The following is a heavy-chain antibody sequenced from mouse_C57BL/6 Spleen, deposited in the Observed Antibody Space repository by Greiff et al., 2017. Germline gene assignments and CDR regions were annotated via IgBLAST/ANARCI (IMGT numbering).Heavy chain of an antibody. D-gene: IGHD2-4*01. J-gene: IGHJ1*03. Sequence: VQLQQSGAELVRPGASVKLSCKASGYTFTDYYINWVKQRPGQGLEWIARIYPGSGNTYYNEKFKGKATLTADKSSSTAYMTLSRLPSGDSAVYSCAKEGDYDGYFDVWGKGTTVTVSS. CDR3: AKEGDYDGYFDV. V-gene: IGHV1-76*01. CDR2: IYPGSGNT. CDR1: GYTFTDYY.